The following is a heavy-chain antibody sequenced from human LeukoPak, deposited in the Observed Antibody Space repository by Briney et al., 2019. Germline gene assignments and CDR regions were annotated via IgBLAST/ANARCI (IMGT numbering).Heavy chain of an antibody. V-gene: IGHV3-30*02. CDR1: GFTFSSYG. J-gene: IGHJ5*02. D-gene: IGHD5-24*01. Sequence: GGSLRLSCAASGFTFSSYGMHWVRQAPGKGLEWVAFIRYDGSNKYYADSVKGRFTISRDNAKNTLYLQIGSLRADDTAVYYCTRMSREAPGLPDLWGQGTLVTVSS. CDR2: IRYDGSNK. CDR3: TRMSREAPGLPDL.